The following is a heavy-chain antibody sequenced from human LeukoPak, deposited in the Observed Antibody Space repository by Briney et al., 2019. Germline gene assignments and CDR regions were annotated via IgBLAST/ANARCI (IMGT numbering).Heavy chain of an antibody. CDR3: ARGGTVSHFDY. J-gene: IGHJ4*02. CDR1: GGAFSSYA. Sequence: ATVKVSCKASGGAFSSYAISWVRQAPGQGLEWMGRIIPILGIANYAQKFQGRVTITADKSTSTAYMELSSLRSEDTAVYYCARGGTVSHFDYWGQGTLVTVSS. CDR2: IIPILGIA. V-gene: IGHV1-69*04. D-gene: IGHD4-17*01.